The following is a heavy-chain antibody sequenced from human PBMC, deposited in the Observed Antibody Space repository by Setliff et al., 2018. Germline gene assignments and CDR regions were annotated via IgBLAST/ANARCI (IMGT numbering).Heavy chain of an antibody. Sequence: GGSLRLSCAASGFTFSSHWMHWVRQGPGKGPVWVSRINSDGSNKYYADSVKGRFTISRDNSKNTLYLQMNSLRAEDTAVYYCATDVVRGAKPVGPDYWGQGNLVTVSS. J-gene: IGHJ4*02. D-gene: IGHD3-10*01. CDR3: ATDVVRGAKPVGPDY. V-gene: IGHV3-74*01. CDR1: GFTFSSHW. CDR2: INSDGSNK.